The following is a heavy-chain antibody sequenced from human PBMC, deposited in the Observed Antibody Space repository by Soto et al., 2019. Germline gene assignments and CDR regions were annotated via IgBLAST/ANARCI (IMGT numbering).Heavy chain of an antibody. CDR2: IYYSGST. V-gene: IGHV4-59*01. Sequence: SETLSLTCTVSGGSISSYYWSWIRQPPGKGLEWIGYIYYSGSTNYNPSLKSRVTISVDTSKNQISLKLSSVTAADTAVYYCARDRGYYDSSGYYSYNYFDYWGQGTLVTVSS. CDR1: GGSISSYY. J-gene: IGHJ4*02. D-gene: IGHD3-22*01. CDR3: ARDRGYYDSSGYYSYNYFDY.